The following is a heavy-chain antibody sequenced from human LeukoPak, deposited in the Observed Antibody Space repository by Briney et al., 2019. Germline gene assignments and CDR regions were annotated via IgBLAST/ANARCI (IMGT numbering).Heavy chain of an antibody. CDR2: ISSSSSYI. V-gene: IGHV3-21*01. Sequence: GGSLRLSCAASGFTFSTYSMNWVRQAPGKGLEWVSSISSSSSYIYYADSVKGRFTISRDNAKNSLYLQMNSLRAEDTAVYYCASVNRMGDFDYWGQGTLVTVSS. J-gene: IGHJ4*02. D-gene: IGHD1-14*01. CDR1: GFTFSTYS. CDR3: ASVNRMGDFDY.